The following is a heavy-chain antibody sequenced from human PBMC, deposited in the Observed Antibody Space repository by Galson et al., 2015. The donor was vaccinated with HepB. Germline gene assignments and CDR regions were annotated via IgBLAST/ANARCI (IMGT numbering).Heavy chain of an antibody. V-gene: IGHV4-59*01. CDR1: GGSISSYY. J-gene: IGHJ4*02. Sequence: SETLSLTCTVSGGSISSYYWSWIRQPPGKGLEWIGYIYYSGSTNYNPSLKSRVTISVDTSKNQFSLKLSSVTAADTAVYYCARGLLPSINYYGSGSEVDYFDYWGQGTLVTVSS. D-gene: IGHD3-10*01. CDR2: IYYSGST. CDR3: ARGLLPSINYYGSGSEVDYFDY.